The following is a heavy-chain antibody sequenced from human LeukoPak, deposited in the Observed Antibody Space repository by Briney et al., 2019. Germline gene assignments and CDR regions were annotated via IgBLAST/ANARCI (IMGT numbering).Heavy chain of an antibody. CDR2: INPNSGGT. J-gene: IGHJ4*02. CDR3: STRKQPGYRIGSFDY. V-gene: IGHV1-2*02. CDR1: VDTLTAVY. Sequence: ASVKASCTASVDTLTAVYMRAGPQAPGQGLEWMGWINPNSGGTNYTQKFQGRFTMTRDTSISTAYMELSRLRSDDTAAVYFSTRKQPGYRIGSFDYWGQGTLVTVSS. D-gene: IGHD6-19*01.